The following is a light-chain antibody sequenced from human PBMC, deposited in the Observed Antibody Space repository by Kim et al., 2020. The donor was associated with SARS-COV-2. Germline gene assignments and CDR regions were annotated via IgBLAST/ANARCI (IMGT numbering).Light chain of an antibody. J-gene: IGKJ4*01. CDR3: QQYLSCPLT. V-gene: IGKV1-5*03. CDR2: GAS. CDR1: QNIDKW. Sequence: DIQMTQSPSTLSASVGDRVTVTCRASQNIDKWLAWYQQKPGKAPKLLISGASTSATGVPSRFSGSGFGTDFTLTISSLQPDDLASYYCQQYLSCPLTFGGGTTVEIK.